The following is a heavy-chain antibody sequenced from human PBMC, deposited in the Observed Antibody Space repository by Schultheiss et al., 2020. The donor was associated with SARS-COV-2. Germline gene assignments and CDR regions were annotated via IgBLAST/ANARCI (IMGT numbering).Heavy chain of an antibody. CDR3: AAVAMGWSDGYNYDYYGMDV. CDR2: FDPEDGET. D-gene: IGHD5-24*01. CDR1: GYTLTELS. V-gene: IGHV1-24*01. J-gene: IGHJ6*02. Sequence: ASVKVSCKVSGYTLTELSMHWVRQAPGKGLEWMGGFDPEDGETIYAQKFQGRVTMTEDTSTDTAYMELSSLRSEDTAVYYCAAVAMGWSDGYNYDYYGMDVWGQGTTVTVSS.